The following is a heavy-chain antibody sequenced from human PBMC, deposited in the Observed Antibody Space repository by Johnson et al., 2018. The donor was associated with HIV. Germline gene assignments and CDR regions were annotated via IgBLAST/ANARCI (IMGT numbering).Heavy chain of an antibody. CDR3: ARDGYSGGFDI. V-gene: IGHV3-30-3*01. J-gene: IGHJ3*02. CDR2: ISYDGSNK. CDR1: GFTFSNYA. D-gene: IGHD2-21*01. Sequence: QVQLVESGGGLIQPGGSLRLSCAASGFTFSNYAMHWVRQAPGKGLEWVAVISYDGSNKYYADSVKGRFTVSRDNTKNTLYLQMNSLRADDTAIYYCARDGYSGGFDIWGQGTMVTVSS.